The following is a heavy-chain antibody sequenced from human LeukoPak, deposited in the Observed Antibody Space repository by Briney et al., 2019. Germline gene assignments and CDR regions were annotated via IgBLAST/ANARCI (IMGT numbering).Heavy chain of an antibody. CDR3: ARGGHGSGTTGYFDY. D-gene: IGHD1-1*01. J-gene: IGHJ4*02. CDR1: GYTFTGYY. CDR2: INPDSGDT. Sequence: ASVKVSCKASGYTFTGYYIHWVRQAPGQGLEWMGWINPDSGDTNYSQNFQGRVTMTRDTSISTAYMELSRLRSDDTAVYYCARGGHGSGTTGYFDYWGQGTLVTVSS. V-gene: IGHV1-2*02.